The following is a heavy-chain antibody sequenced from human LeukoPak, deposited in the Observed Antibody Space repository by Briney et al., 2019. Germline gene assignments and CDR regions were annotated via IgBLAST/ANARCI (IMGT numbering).Heavy chain of an antibody. V-gene: IGHV5-51*01. CDR3: ARQDGNCSSTSCLSWFDP. Sequence: GESLKISCKGSGYSFTSYWIGWVRQMPGKGLEWMGIIYPDDSDTRYSPSFQGQVTISADKSISTAYLQWSSLKASDTAMYYCARQDGNCSSTSCLSWFDPWGQGTLVTVSS. CDR2: IYPDDSDT. D-gene: IGHD2-2*01. J-gene: IGHJ5*02. CDR1: GYSFTSYW.